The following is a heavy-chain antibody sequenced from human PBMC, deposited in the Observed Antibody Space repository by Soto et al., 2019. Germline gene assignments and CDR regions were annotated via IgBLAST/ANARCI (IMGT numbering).Heavy chain of an antibody. Sequence: PGQSLKISCKGSGYSFTSYWISWVRQMPGKGLEWMGRIDPSDSYTNYSPSFQGHVTISADKSISTAYLQWSSLKASDTAMYYCARAGEVYCSGGSCYGPWDYWGQGTLVTSPQ. J-gene: IGHJ4*02. CDR1: GYSFTSYW. V-gene: IGHV5-10-1*01. CDR2: IDPSDSYT. CDR3: ARAGEVYCSGGSCYGPWDY. D-gene: IGHD2-15*01.